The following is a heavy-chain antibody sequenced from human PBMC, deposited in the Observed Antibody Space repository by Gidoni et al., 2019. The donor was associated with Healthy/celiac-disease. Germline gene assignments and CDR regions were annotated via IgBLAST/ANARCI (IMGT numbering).Heavy chain of an antibody. J-gene: IGHJ5*02. D-gene: IGHD2-15*01. CDR3: ARRGDCSGGSCYFSLDP. V-gene: IGHV5-10-1*03. Sequence: EVQLVQSGAEVKKPGESLRISCKGSGYSFTSYWISWVRQMPGKCLEWMGRIDPSDSYTNYSPSFQGHVTISADKSISTAYLQWSSLKASDTAMYYCARRGDCSGGSCYFSLDPWGQGTLVTVSS. CDR2: IDPSDSYT. CDR1: GYSFTSYW.